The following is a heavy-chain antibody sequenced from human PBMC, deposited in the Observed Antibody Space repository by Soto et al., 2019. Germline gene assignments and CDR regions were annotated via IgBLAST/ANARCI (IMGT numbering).Heavy chain of an antibody. J-gene: IGHJ3*02. CDR1: GGSISSYY. CDR2: IYYSGST. CDR3: ARRYGDGFDI. Sequence: QVQLQESGPGLVKPSETLSLTCTVSGGSISSYYWSWIRQPPGKGLEWIGYIYYSGSTNYNPSLXSXVXIXXDTSKNQFSLKLSSVTAADTAVYYCARRYGDGFDIWGQGTMVTVSP. V-gene: IGHV4-59*08. D-gene: IGHD1-20*01.